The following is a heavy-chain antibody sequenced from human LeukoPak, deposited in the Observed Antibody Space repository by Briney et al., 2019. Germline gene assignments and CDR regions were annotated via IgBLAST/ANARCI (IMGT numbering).Heavy chain of an antibody. J-gene: IGHJ6*02. CDR3: AKEIYIGVVTAIRVVYGMDV. CDR2: ISYDGSNK. CDR1: GFTFSSYG. V-gene: IGHV3-30*18. D-gene: IGHD2-21*02. Sequence: GGSLRLSCAASGFTFSSYGMHWVRQAPGKGLEWVAVISYDGSNKYYADSVKGRFTISRDNSKNTLYLQMNSLRAEDTAVYYCAKEIYIGVVTAIRVVYGMDVWGQGTPVTVSS.